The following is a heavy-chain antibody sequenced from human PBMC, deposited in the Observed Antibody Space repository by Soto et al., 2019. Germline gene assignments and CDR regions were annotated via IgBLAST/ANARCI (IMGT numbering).Heavy chain of an antibody. J-gene: IGHJ4*02. CDR1: GGSISTVGHY. CDR3: ARATGTLRSRNCDY. V-gene: IGHV4-31*03. D-gene: IGHD1-1*01. Sequence: SETLSLTCSVPGGSISTVGHYWTWIRQPPGKGLEWIGSIYHTGSTYYSKSLRSRLTMSVDTSKSQFSLRLSSVTAADTAVYYCARATGTLRSRNCDYWGQGSLVTVSS. CDR2: IYHTGST.